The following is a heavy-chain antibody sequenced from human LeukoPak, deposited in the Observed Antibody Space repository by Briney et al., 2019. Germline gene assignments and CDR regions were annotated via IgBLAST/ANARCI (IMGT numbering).Heavy chain of an antibody. CDR3: ARLPFRGSAYYHADDAFDI. D-gene: IGHD3-3*01. Sequence: SETLSLTCSVSGGSISSYYWSWIRQPPGKGLEWIGCSYYSGSTNYNPSLKSRLTISVDTSKNQFSLKLTSVTAADTAVYYCARLPFRGSAYYHADDAFDIWSQGTMVTVSS. CDR1: GGSISSYY. V-gene: IGHV4-59*08. J-gene: IGHJ3*02. CDR2: SYYSGST.